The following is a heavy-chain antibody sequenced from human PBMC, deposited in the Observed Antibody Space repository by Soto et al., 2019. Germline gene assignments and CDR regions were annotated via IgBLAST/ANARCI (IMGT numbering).Heavy chain of an antibody. CDR3: ARVRTDITMIVVALDY. V-gene: IGHV3-30-3*01. D-gene: IGHD3-22*01. CDR1: GFTFSSYA. Sequence: PGGSLRLSCAASGFTFSSYAMHWVRQAPGKGLEWVAVISYDGSNKYYADSVKGRFTNSRDNSKNTLYLQMNSLRAEDTAVYYCARVRTDITMIVVALDYWGQGTLVTVSS. CDR2: ISYDGSNK. J-gene: IGHJ4*02.